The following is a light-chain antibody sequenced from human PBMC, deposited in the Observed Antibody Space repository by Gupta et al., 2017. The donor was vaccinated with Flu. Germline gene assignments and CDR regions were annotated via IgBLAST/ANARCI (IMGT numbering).Light chain of an antibody. V-gene: IGLV7-46*01. CDR2: DTS. J-gene: IGLJ3*02. CDR3: LLSYSGARV. CDR1: TGAVTSGHY. Sequence: QAVVTQEPSLTVSPGGTVTLTCGSSTGAVTSGHYPYWFQQKPGQAPRTLIYDTSNTHSWTPARFSGSLLGGKAALTLAGAQAEDEDEYYSLLSYSGARVFGGGTKLTVL.